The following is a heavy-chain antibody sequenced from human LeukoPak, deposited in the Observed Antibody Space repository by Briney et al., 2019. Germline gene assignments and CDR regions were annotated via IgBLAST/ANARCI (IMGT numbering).Heavy chain of an antibody. CDR3: ARGLGGSGYNFLWRYFDY. D-gene: IGHD3-22*01. J-gene: IGHJ4*02. V-gene: IGHV4-4*07. CDR2: IYTSGST. CDR1: GGSISSYY. Sequence: SETLSLTCTVSGGSISSYYWSWIRQPAGKGLEWIGRIYTSGSTNYNPSLKSRVTMSVDTSKNQFSLKLSSVTAADTAVYYCARGLGGSGYNFLWRYFDYWGQGTLVTVSS.